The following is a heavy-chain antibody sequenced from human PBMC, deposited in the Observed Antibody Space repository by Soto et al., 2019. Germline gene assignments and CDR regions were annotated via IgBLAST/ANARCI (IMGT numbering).Heavy chain of an antibody. V-gene: IGHV3-30*18. D-gene: IGHD1-26*01. CDR2: ISYDGSNK. Sequence: GGSLRLSCAASGFTFSSYGMHWVRQAPGKGLEWVAVISYDGSNKYYADSVKGRFTISRDNSKNTLYLQMNSLRAEDTAVYYCAKDLNRYSGSYPEFDYWGQGTLVTVSS. CDR3: AKDLNRYSGSYPEFDY. J-gene: IGHJ4*02. CDR1: GFTFSSYG.